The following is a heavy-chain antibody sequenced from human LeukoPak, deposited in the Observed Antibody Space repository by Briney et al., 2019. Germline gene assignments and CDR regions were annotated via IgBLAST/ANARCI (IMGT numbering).Heavy chain of an antibody. J-gene: IGHJ5*02. D-gene: IGHD3-22*01. CDR1: GGSISSYY. V-gene: IGHV4-59*12. CDR2: SGST. Sequence: SETLSLTCTVSGGSISSYYWSWIRQSPGKGLEWIGYSGSTYYNPSLKSRVTISVDTSKNQFSLKLSSVTAADTAVYYCARDRRRYYDSSVLSFFNWFDPWGQGTLVTVSS. CDR3: ARDRRRYYDSSVLSFFNWFDP.